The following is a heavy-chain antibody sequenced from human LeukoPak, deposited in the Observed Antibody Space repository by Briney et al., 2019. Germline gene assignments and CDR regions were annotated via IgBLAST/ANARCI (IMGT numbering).Heavy chain of an antibody. CDR3: ARVSRGPHPHYYDSSGYMDY. CDR2: IYSGGST. D-gene: IGHD3-22*01. Sequence: GGSLRLSCAASGFTVSSNYMSWVRQAPGKGLEWVSVIYSGGSTYYADSVKGRFTISRDNSENTLYLQMNSLRAEDTAVYYCARVSRGPHPHYYDSSGYMDYWGQGTLVTVSS. V-gene: IGHV3-53*01. CDR1: GFTVSSNY. J-gene: IGHJ4*02.